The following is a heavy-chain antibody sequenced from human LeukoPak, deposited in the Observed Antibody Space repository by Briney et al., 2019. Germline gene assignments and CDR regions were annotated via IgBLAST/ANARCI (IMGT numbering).Heavy chain of an antibody. D-gene: IGHD3-3*01. CDR1: GGSISSGSYY. Sequence: SQTLSLTCTVSGGSISSGSYYWNWIRQPAGKGLEWIGRIYTSGSTNYNPSLKSRVTISVDTSKNQFSLKLSSVTAADTAVYYCARGYDFQYYYYYMDVWGKGTTVTVSS. V-gene: IGHV4-61*02. CDR2: IYTSGST. J-gene: IGHJ6*03. CDR3: ARGYDFQYYYYYMDV.